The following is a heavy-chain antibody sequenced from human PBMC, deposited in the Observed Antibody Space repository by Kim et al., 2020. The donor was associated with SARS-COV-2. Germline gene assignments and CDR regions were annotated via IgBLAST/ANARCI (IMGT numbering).Heavy chain of an antibody. Sequence: PSLKTRVTIAVDTSKNHFSLKLRSVTAADTAVYYCARRAQPYWDDWFVGLWGRGTLVTVSS. CDR3: ARRAQPYWDDWFVGL. V-gene: IGHV4-39*02. J-gene: IGHJ2*01. D-gene: IGHD2-8*02.